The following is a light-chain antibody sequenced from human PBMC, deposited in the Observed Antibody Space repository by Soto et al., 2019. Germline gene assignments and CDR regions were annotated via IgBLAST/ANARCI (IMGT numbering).Light chain of an antibody. V-gene: IGKV1-5*01. CDR3: QQYNSYSVNA. J-gene: IGKJ2*01. CDR1: QSISGW. Sequence: DIKMTQSPYTLSPSVGDRVSITCRASQSISGWLAWYQQKPGKAPKLLIYDASSLESGGPSRFSGSGSGTEFSLTISRLQPDDFATYYCQQYNSYSVNAFGQGTKLESK. CDR2: DAS.